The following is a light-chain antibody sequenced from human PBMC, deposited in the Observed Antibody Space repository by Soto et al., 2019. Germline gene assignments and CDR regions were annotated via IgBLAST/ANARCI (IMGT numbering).Light chain of an antibody. CDR3: QKYDSSPIT. J-gene: IGKJ5*01. Sequence: EIVLTQSPGTLSLSPGERATLLCRASQFISSRNLAWYQQRPGQAPRLFIYGASTRATGIPDRFSGSGSGTDFTLTITPLEPEDLAVYFGQKYDSSPITFGKGKRLEIK. CDR1: QFISSRN. CDR2: GAS. V-gene: IGKV3-20*01.